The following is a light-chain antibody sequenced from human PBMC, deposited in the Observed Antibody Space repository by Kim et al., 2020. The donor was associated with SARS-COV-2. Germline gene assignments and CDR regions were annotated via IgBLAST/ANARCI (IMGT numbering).Light chain of an antibody. J-gene: IGLJ2*01. CDR1: KLGDKF. CDR2: HDG. V-gene: IGLV3-1*01. CDR3: QTWDSSNVV. Sequence: SYELTQPPSVSVSPGQTASITCSGDKLGDKFTCWYQQKPGQSPVVVIYHDGKRPSGIPERFSGSNSGITATLTISGTQAMDEADYYCQTWDSSNVVFGGG.